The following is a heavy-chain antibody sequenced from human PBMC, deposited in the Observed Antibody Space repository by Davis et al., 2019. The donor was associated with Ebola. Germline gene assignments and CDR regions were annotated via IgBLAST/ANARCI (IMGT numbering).Heavy chain of an antibody. J-gene: IGHJ3*02. D-gene: IGHD3-22*01. CDR1: GYTLTELS. V-gene: IGHV1-24*01. Sequence: ASVKVSCKVSGYTLTELSMHWVRQAPGKGLEWMGGFDPEDGETIYAQKFQGRVTMTEDTSTDTAYMELSSLRSEDTAVYYCARGGVSYYYDSSGLRAFDIWGQGTMVTVSS. CDR3: ARGGVSYYYDSSGLRAFDI. CDR2: FDPEDGET.